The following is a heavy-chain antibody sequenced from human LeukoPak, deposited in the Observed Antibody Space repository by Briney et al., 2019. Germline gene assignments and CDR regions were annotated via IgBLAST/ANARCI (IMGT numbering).Heavy chain of an antibody. D-gene: IGHD6-13*01. CDR2: ISGSGGST. CDR3: ARDISSIAAATGGRFQH. CDR1: GFTLSYYA. V-gene: IGHV3-23*01. J-gene: IGHJ1*01. Sequence: PGRSLRLSCEASGFTLSYYAMHWVRQAPGKGLEWVSAISGSGGSTYYADSVKGRFTISRDNSKNTLYLQMNSLRAEDTAVYYCARDISSIAAATGGRFQHWGQGTLVTVSS.